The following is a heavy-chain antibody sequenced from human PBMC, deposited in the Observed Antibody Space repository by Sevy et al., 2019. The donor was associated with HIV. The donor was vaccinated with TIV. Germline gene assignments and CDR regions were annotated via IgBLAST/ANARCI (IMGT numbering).Heavy chain of an antibody. V-gene: IGHV3-7*01. CDR1: GFTFSGYW. CDR2: IKEDGSAE. Sequence: GGSLRLSCAASGFTFSGYWMTWVRQAPGKGLEWVANIKEDGSAEYYVDSVKGRFTISRDNAKNSLFLQLNSLRVEDTAMYYCARDSPGSGAYDYLGQGTLVTVSP. D-gene: IGHD2-8*02. CDR3: ARDSPGSGAYDY. J-gene: IGHJ4*02.